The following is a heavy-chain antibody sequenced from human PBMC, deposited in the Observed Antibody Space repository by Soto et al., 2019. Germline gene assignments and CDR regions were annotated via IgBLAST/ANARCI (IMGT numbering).Heavy chain of an antibody. CDR3: ARGQRFSDWFDP. CDR1: GGAISTYY. D-gene: IGHD3-3*01. CDR2: IYSSGST. V-gene: IGHV4-4*07. J-gene: IGHJ5*02. Sequence: QVHLQESGPGLVKPSETLSLTCTVSGGAISTYYWTWIRQPAGKGLEWIGRIYSSGSTKYNPAPRRRVTMSLDTSNNQFSLRLTSVTAADTAVYYCARGQRFSDWFDPWGQGTLVTVSS.